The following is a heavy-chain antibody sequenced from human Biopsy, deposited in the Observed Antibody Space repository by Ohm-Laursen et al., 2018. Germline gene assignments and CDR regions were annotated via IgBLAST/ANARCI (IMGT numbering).Heavy chain of an antibody. CDR1: GFPFSDYY. CDR2: ISSGGTTI. Sequence: SLRLSCAASGFPFSDYYMRWIRQAPGKGLEWVSYISSGGTTIYYADSVKGRFTISRDNAKNSLYLQMSSLRADDTAVYYCARDTRWSLYHMDVWGQGTTVTVSS. V-gene: IGHV3-11*01. J-gene: IGHJ6*02. D-gene: IGHD4-23*01. CDR3: ARDTRWSLYHMDV.